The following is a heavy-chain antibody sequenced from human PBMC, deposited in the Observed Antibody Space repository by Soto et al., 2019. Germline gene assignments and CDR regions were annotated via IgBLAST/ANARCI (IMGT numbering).Heavy chain of an antibody. Sequence: PGGSLRLSCAASGFTFSSYAMHWVRQAPGKGLEYVSAISSNGGSTYYANSVKGRFTISRDNSKNTLYLQMGSLRAEDMAVYYCARDAGPFVVVAYFDYWGQGTLVTVSS. CDR2: ISSNGGST. CDR3: ARDAGPFVVVAYFDY. J-gene: IGHJ4*02. D-gene: IGHD2-15*01. V-gene: IGHV3-64*01. CDR1: GFTFSSYA.